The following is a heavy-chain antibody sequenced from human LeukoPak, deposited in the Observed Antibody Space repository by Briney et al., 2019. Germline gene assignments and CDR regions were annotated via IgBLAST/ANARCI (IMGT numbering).Heavy chain of an antibody. D-gene: IGHD3-22*01. CDR3: AKGTPYYYDSSDYRYYFDY. V-gene: IGHV3-23*01. J-gene: IGHJ4*02. CDR1: GFTFSSYA. CDR2: ISGSGGST. Sequence: GGSLRLSCAASGFTFSSYAMSWVRQAPGKGLEWVSAISGSGGSTYYADSVKGRFTIPRDNSRNTLYLQMVSLRAEDTAVYYCAKGTPYYYDSSDYRYYFDYWGQGTLVTVSS.